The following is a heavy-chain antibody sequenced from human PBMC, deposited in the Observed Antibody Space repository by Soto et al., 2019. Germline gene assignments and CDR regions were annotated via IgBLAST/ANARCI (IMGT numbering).Heavy chain of an antibody. CDR1: GFTFSSYA. V-gene: IGHV3-64D*06. J-gene: IGHJ3*02. Sequence: GGSLRLSCAASGFTFSSYAMSWVRQAPGKGLEWVSTISSNGGSTDYADSVKGRFTISRDNSKNTLYLQMSSLRAEDTAVYYCVKGVSYAFDIWGQGTMVTVSS. D-gene: IGHD3-16*01. CDR2: ISSNGGST. CDR3: VKGVSYAFDI.